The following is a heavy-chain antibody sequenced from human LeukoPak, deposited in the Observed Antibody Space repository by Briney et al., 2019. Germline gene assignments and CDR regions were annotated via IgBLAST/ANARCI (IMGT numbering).Heavy chain of an antibody. Sequence: GGSLRLSCAASGFTFQNYAMHWVRQVPGKGLEWVSGISWNSGNIGYADSVEGRFTLSRDNAKNSLYLQMNSLRAEDTALYYCTKTRTYSSSSGYIDSWGQGTLVTVSS. V-gene: IGHV3-9*01. CDR2: ISWNSGNI. CDR3: TKTRTYSSSSGYIDS. J-gene: IGHJ4*02. D-gene: IGHD6-6*01. CDR1: GFTFQNYA.